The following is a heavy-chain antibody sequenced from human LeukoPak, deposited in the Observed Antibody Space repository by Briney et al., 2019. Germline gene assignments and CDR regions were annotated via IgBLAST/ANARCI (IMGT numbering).Heavy chain of an antibody. J-gene: IGHJ4*02. D-gene: IGHD6-19*01. CDR2: ISYDGSNK. CDR1: GFTFSSYA. Sequence: GGSLRLSCAASGFTFSSYAMPWVRQAPGKGLEWVAVISYDGSNKYYADSVKGRFTISRDNSKNTLYLQMNSLRAEDTAVYYCARAIQYSSGWYVRAGFLDYWGQGTLVTVSS. V-gene: IGHV3-30-3*01. CDR3: ARAIQYSSGWYVRAGFLDY.